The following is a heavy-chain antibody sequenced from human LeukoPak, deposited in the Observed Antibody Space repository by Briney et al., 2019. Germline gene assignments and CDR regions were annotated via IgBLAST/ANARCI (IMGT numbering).Heavy chain of an antibody. CDR2: IYTSGST. Sequence: PSETLSLICTVSGGSISSYYWSWIRQPPGEGLEWIGYIYTSGSTNYNPSLKSRVTISVDTSKNQFSLKLGSVTADDTTVYYCAREMGYCSSTSCYTANWFDPWGQGTLATVSS. CDR3: AREMGYCSSTSCYTANWFDP. J-gene: IGHJ5*02. D-gene: IGHD2-2*02. V-gene: IGHV4-4*09. CDR1: GGSISSYY.